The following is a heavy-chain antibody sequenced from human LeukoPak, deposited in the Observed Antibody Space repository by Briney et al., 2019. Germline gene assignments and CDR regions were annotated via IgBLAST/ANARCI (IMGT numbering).Heavy chain of an antibody. Sequence: LGESLKISCKGSGYSFTSYWIGWVRQMPGKGLEWMGIIYPGDSDTRYSPSFQGQVTIAAAKSISTAYLQWSSLKASDTAMYYCARHRCSGGSCYWGDYWGQGTLVTVSS. V-gene: IGHV5-51*01. J-gene: IGHJ4*02. CDR3: ARHRCSGGSCYWGDY. D-gene: IGHD2-15*01. CDR2: IYPGDSDT. CDR1: GYSFTSYW.